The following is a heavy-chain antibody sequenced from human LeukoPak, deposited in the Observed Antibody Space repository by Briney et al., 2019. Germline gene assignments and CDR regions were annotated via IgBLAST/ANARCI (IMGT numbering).Heavy chain of an antibody. V-gene: IGHV4-4*07. J-gene: IGHJ6*02. D-gene: IGHD6-19*01. CDR3: ARYSIAVAGDYYYGMDV. Sequence: PLGTLSLTCTVSGGSISSYYWSWIRQPAGKGLEWIGRIYSGGSTNYKPSLKSRVTMSVDTSKNQCSLKLSSVTAADTAVYYCARYSIAVAGDYYYGMDVWGQGTTVTVSS. CDR2: IYSGGST. CDR1: GGSISSYY.